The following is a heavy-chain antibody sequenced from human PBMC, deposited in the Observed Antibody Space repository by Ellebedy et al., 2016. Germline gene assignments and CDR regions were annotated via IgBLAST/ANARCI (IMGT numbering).Heavy chain of an antibody. D-gene: IGHD3-22*01. Sequence: SETLSLXXTVSGGSVDTYYWTWIRQSPGKGLEWIGYVFYGGSTKYNRSLRSRVTISLDTAKNQFSLRLTSVAAADTAVYYCANLVVISPSWGQNWFDPWGQGTLVTVST. CDR3: ANLVVISPSWGQNWFDP. CDR1: GGSVDTYY. V-gene: IGHV4-59*02. CDR2: VFYGGST. J-gene: IGHJ5*02.